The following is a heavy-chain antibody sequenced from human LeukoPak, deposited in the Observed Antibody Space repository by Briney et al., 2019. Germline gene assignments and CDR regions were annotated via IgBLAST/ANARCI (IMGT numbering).Heavy chain of an antibody. CDR1: AGSISTYY. CDR2: IYYSGST. Sequence: SETLSLTCTVSAGSISTYYWSWIRQPPGKGLEWIGYIYYSGSTNYSPSLKSRVTISLDTSKNQFSLKLSSVAAADTAVYYCARGGTVLNFQHWGQGTLVTVSS. J-gene: IGHJ1*01. CDR3: ARGGTVLNFQH. D-gene: IGHD4-23*01. V-gene: IGHV4-59*01.